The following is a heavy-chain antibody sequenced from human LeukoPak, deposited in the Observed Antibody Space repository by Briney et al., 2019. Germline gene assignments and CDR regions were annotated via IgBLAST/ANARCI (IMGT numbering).Heavy chain of an antibody. J-gene: IGHJ4*02. D-gene: IGHD6-19*01. Sequence: GGSLRLSCAASGFTFSSYWMSWVRQAPGKGLEWVSAISGSGGSTYYADSVKGRFTISRDNAKNTLYLQMNSLRAEDTAVYYCARSRGSSGWYYFDYWGQGTLVTVSS. CDR2: ISGSGGST. CDR3: ARSRGSSGWYYFDY. V-gene: IGHV3-23*01. CDR1: GFTFSSYW.